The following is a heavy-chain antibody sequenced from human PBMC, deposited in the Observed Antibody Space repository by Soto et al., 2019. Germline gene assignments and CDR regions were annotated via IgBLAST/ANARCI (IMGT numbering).Heavy chain of an antibody. Sequence: QVQLQESGPGLVKPSGTLSLTCAVSGGSISSSNWWSWVRQPPGKGPEWIGEIYHSGSTNYNPSLKSRVTISVDKSKNQFSLKLSSVTAADTAVYYCAREWRIAAAGTNYYYGMDVWGQGTTVTVSS. V-gene: IGHV4-4*02. J-gene: IGHJ6*02. CDR1: GGSISSSNW. CDR3: AREWRIAAAGTNYYYGMDV. D-gene: IGHD6-13*01. CDR2: IYHSGST.